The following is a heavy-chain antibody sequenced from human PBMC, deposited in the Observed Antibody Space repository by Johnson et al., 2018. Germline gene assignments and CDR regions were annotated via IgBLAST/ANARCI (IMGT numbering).Heavy chain of an antibody. CDR3: AKDRFWGDSREDAFDI. CDR2: ISGSGGST. J-gene: IGHJ3*02. V-gene: IGHV3-23*04. Sequence: VQLVESGGGLVQPGGSLRLSCAASGFTFSSYAMSWVRQAPGKGLEWVSAISGSGGSTYYADSVKGRFTISRDNSKNTLYLQMNSLRAEETAVYYCAKDRFWGDSREDAFDIWGQGTMVTVSS. CDR1: GFTFSSYA. D-gene: IGHD3-22*01.